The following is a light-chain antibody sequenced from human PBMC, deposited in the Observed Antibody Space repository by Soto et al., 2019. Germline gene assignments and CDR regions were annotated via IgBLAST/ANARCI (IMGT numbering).Light chain of an antibody. CDR2: GTS. Sequence: EIVLTQSPGTLSLSPGETATLYCRASQTIGSTYLAWYQQKPGQAPRLLIFGTSRRATGIPDRFSGSGSGTDFTLTISSLEPEDFAVYYCQQRSNWPITFGQGTRLEVK. CDR3: QQRSNWPIT. CDR1: QTIGSTY. J-gene: IGKJ5*01. V-gene: IGKV3D-20*02.